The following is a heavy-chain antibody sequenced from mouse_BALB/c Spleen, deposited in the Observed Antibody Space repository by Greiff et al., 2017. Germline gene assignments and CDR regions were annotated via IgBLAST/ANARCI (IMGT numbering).Heavy chain of an antibody. D-gene: IGHD1-1*01. CDR1: GFSFTGYG. CDR2: IWGAGST. V-gene: IGHV2-6-7*01. CDR3: SRGGGCGSSYVDY. Sequence: VQRVESGPGLVAPSQSLSITCTVSGFSFTGYGVNWVRQTPGKGLEWLGMIWGAGSTDYNSALKSRMSIRKDNAKSQVVLKMNSLQTDDTARYYCSRGGGCGSSYVDYWGQGTTLTVSS. J-gene: IGHJ2*01.